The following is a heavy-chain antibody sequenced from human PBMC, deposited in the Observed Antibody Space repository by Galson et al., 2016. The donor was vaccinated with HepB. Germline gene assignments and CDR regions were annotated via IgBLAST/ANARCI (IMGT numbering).Heavy chain of an antibody. D-gene: IGHD5-18*01. J-gene: IGHJ3*02. V-gene: IGHV4-59*01. Sequence: SETLSLTCTVSGASISSYHWTWIRQPPGKGLEWIGYIYYSGNTNYNPSLKSRVTISVDTSKNQFSLKLSSVTAADTAGYYCARGWGGYSYGSDAFDIWGQGTMVTGSS. CDR1: GASISSYH. CDR3: ARGWGGYSYGSDAFDI. CDR2: IYYSGNT.